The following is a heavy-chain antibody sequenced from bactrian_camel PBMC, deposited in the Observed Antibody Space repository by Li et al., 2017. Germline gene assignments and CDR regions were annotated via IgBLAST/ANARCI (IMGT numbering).Heavy chain of an antibody. CDR1: GNTYYLYY. CDR3: AARTGATFSLSLGASDYNH. J-gene: IGHJ4*01. D-gene: IGHD2*01. V-gene: IGHV3S63*01. CDR2: IRQSKRT. Sequence: HVQLVESGGGSVEPGGSLRLSCTFSGNTYYLYYMAWFRQAPGGQREGVAHIRQSKRTQYADSVKGRFTISQDNTKSTLYLQMDNLRPEDTAMYYCAARTGATFSLSLGASDYNHWGRGTQVTVS.